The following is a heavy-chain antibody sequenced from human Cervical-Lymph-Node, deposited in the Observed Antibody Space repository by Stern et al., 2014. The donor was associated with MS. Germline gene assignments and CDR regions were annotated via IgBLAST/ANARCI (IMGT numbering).Heavy chain of an antibody. J-gene: IGHJ5*02. V-gene: IGHV3-9*01. Sequence: EVQLVESGGGMVQPGRSLRLSCEASGFKFADFAMPWVRQAPGQGLAWVSGRGWNSEGRGYADSVQGRFTISRDNAKSSLYLQMNSLTAEDTALYYCAKADDYAAGIDAWGQGTLVVVSS. D-gene: IGHD3-16*01. CDR1: GFKFADFA. CDR3: AKADDYAAGIDA. CDR2: RGWNSEGR.